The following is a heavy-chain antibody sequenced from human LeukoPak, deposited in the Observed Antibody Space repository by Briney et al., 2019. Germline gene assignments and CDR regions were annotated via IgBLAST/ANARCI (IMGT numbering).Heavy chain of an antibody. Sequence: GASVKVSCKASGYTFTGYYMHWVRQAPGQGLEWMGWINPNSGGTKYAQKFQDRFTMTRDTSISTVYMELSRLRSDDTAVYYCARDPAHTYYYDPWGQGTLVTVSS. CDR3: ARDPAHTYYYDP. J-gene: IGHJ4*02. D-gene: IGHD3-22*01. CDR2: INPNSGGT. V-gene: IGHV1-2*02. CDR1: GYTFTGYY.